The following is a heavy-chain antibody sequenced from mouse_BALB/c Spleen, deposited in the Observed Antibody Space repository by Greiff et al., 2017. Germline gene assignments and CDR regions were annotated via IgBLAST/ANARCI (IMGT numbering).Heavy chain of an antibody. D-gene: IGHD2-4*01. J-gene: IGHJ3*01. CDR1: GYTFTSYY. Sequence: VQLQESGADLVKPGASVKLSCKASGYTFTSYYMYWVKQRPGQGLEWIGEINPSNGGTNFNEKFKSKATLTVDKSSSTAYMQLSSLTSEDSAVYYCTRSMITAWFAYWGQGTLVTVSA. CDR3: TRSMITAWFAY. CDR2: INPSNGGT. V-gene: IGHV1S81*02.